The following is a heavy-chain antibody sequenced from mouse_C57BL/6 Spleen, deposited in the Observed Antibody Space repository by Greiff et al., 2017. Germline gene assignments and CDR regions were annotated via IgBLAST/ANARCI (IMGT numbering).Heavy chain of an antibody. J-gene: IGHJ3*01. V-gene: IGHV1-80*01. CDR2: IYPGDGDT. CDR3: ARRYDGYFAY. D-gene: IGHD2-3*01. Sequence: QVHVKQSGAELVKPGASVKISCKASGYAFSSYWMNWVKQRPGKGLEWIGQIYPGDGDTNYNGKFKGKATLTADKSSSTAYMQLSSLTSEDSAVYFCARRYDGYFAYWGQGTLVTVSA. CDR1: GYAFSSYW.